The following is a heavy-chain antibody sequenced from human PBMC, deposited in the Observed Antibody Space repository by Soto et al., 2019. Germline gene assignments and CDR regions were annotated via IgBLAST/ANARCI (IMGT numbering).Heavy chain of an antibody. CDR3: ARVKEGYCTNGVCYRFDY. D-gene: IGHD2-8*01. V-gene: IGHV4-31*03. Sequence: SETLSLTCTVSGGSISSGGYYWSWIRQHPGKGLEWIGYIYYSGSTYYNPSLKSRVTISVDTSKNQFSLKLSSVTAADTAVYYCARVKEGYCTNGVCYRFDYWGQGTLVTVSS. CDR2: IYYSGST. J-gene: IGHJ4*02. CDR1: GGSISSGGYY.